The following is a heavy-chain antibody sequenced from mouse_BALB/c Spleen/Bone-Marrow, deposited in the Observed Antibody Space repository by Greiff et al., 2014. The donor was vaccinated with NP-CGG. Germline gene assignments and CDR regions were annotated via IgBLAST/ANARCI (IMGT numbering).Heavy chain of an antibody. D-gene: IGHD1-1*01. Sequence: QVQLQQPGAELVRPGASVKLSCRASGYTFTSYWINWVKQRPGQGLEWIGNIYPSDSYTNYNQRFKDKATLTVDKSSSTAYMQLSSPTSEDSAVYYCTRYGNSHYDAMDYWGQGTSVTVSS. CDR2: IYPSDSYT. CDR3: TRYGNSHYDAMDY. J-gene: IGHJ4*01. V-gene: IGHV1-69*02. CDR1: GYTFTSYW.